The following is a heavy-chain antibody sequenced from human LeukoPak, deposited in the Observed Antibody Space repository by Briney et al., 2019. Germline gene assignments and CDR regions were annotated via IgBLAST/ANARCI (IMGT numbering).Heavy chain of an antibody. CDR1: GFTFSSYA. CDR3: AKMETQLVTDFDY. J-gene: IGHJ4*02. V-gene: IGHV3-23*01. CDR2: ISGSGGST. Sequence: GGSLRLSCTPPGFTFSSYAMSWVRQAPGKGLEWVSAISGSGGSTYYADSVKGRFTISRDNSKNTLYLQMNSLRAEDTAVYYCAKMETQLVTDFDYWGQGTLVTVSS. D-gene: IGHD6-6*01.